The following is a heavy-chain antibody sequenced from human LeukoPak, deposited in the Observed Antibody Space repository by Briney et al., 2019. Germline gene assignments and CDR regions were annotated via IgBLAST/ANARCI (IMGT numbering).Heavy chain of an antibody. D-gene: IGHD5-12*01. CDR1: GYTFTNYA. CDR3: ARVGYSGYDSRPVFSY. CDR2: INTGNGNT. V-gene: IGHV1-3*04. Sequence: ASVNVSCKASGYTFTNYALHWVRQAPGQRLEWMGWINTGNGNTKYSQKFQGRVTITRATSASTAYMELSSLRSEDTAVYYCARVGYSGYDSRPVFSYWGQGTLVTVSS. J-gene: IGHJ4*02.